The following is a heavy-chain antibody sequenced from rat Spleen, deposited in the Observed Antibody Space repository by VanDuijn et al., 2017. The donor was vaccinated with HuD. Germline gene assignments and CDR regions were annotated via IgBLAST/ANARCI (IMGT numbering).Heavy chain of an antibody. CDR2: ITNTGGST. D-gene: IGHD1-4*01. CDR3: TRDDVLPGYNYFDY. J-gene: IGHJ2*01. Sequence: EVQLVESGGGLVQPGGTLKLSCAASGITFSNYAMTWIRQAPGKGLEWIASITNTGGSTYYPDAVKGRFTISRDNAKSTLYLQMNSLRSEDTATYYCTRDDVLPGYNYFDYWGQGVMVTVSS. CDR1: GITFSNYA. V-gene: IGHV5-31*01.